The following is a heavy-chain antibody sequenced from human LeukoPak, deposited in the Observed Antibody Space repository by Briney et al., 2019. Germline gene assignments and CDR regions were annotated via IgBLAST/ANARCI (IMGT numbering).Heavy chain of an antibody. CDR1: GGSISGTNW. J-gene: IGHJ4*02. D-gene: IGHD1-26*01. V-gene: IGHV4/OR15-8*02. Sequence: SETLSLTCGVSGGSISGTNWWSWVRQPPGQGLEWIGEISLAGQTNFNPSLNGRVTTSLDKSSNKLYLHLTSVTAADTATYFCSRESGPFRPFGYWGQGTLVIVSS. CDR2: ISLAGQT. CDR3: SRESGPFRPFGY.